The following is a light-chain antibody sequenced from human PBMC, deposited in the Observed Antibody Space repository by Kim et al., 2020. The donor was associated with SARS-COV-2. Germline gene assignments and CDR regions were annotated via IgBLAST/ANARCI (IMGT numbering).Light chain of an antibody. V-gene: IGLV3-25*03. CDR2: QDS. Sequence: SYELTQPPSVSVSPGQTARITCSGDALPKQYAYWYQQKPGQAPVLVIYQDSERPSGIPERFSGSSSGTTVTLTISGVQAEDEADYYCQSGDSSGTYDVFG. J-gene: IGLJ1*01. CDR3: QSGDSSGTYDV. CDR1: ALPKQY.